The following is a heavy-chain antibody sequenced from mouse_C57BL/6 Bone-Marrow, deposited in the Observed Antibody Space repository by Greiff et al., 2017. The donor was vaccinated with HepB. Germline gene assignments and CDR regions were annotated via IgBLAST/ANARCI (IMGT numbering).Heavy chain of an antibody. J-gene: IGHJ3*01. V-gene: IGHV6-3*01. D-gene: IGHD2-3*01. Sequence: EVQLVESGGGLVQPGGSMKLSCVASGFTFSIYWMNWVRQSPEKGLEWVAQIRLKSDNYATHYAESVQGRFTISRDDSKSSVYLQMNNLRAEDTGIYYCTGRGYYGFAYWGQGTLVTVCA. CDR3: TGRGYYGFAY. CDR1: GFTFSIYW. CDR2: IRLKSDNYAT.